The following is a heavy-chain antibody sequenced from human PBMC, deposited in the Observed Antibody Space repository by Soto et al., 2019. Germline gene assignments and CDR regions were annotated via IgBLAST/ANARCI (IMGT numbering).Heavy chain of an antibody. CDR1: GYTVTSYG. CDR3: ASNPEIFDS. Sequence: QVQLVQSGAEVKKPGASVKVSCKASGYTVTSYGISWVRQAPGQGLGWMGWISVYNGNTKYTHKVQGRVTNTTDTSTRTAYMALRSLRSDDTALYYSASNPEIFDSWRQGTLVTVCS. V-gene: IGHV1-18*01. J-gene: IGHJ4*02. CDR2: ISVYNGNT.